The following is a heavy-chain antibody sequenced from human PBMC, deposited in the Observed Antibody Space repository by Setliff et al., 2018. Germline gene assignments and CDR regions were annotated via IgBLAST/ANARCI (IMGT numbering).Heavy chain of an antibody. Sequence: NPSETLSLTCTVSGYSISSGYIWGWIRQPPGKGLEWVGNIGHTGSINYNPSLKSRLTISRDTSKNQVSLKLNSVTATDTAVYYCARDHSPYAYVWGSYFFDFWGQGTLVTVSS. CDR3: ARDHSPYAYVWGSYFFDF. CDR1: GYSISSGYI. J-gene: IGHJ4*02. CDR2: IGHTGSI. D-gene: IGHD3-16*01. V-gene: IGHV4-38-2*02.